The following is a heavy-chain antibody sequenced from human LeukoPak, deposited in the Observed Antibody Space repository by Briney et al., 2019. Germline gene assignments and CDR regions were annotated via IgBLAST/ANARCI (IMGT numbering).Heavy chain of an antibody. CDR1: GGSISRGGYY. Sequence: SETLSLTCTVSGGSISRGGYYWSWIRQHAGKGLEWIRYIYYSGSTYYSPSLKSRVTISVDTSKNQFSLKLSSVTAADTAVYYCASGGSYCSSTSCLERYFDYWGQGTLVTVSS. J-gene: IGHJ4*02. D-gene: IGHD2-2*01. CDR2: IYYSGST. V-gene: IGHV4-31*03. CDR3: ASGGSYCSSTSCLERYFDY.